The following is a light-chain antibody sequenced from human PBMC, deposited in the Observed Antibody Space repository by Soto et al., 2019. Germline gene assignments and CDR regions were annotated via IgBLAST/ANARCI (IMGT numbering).Light chain of an antibody. Sequence: QSVLTQPPSVSGARGQRVTISCTGSSSNIGAGYDVHWYQQLPGTAPKLLIYSNSNRPSGVPDRFSGSKSGTSASLAITGLQAEDEADYYCQSYDSSLSGVVFGGGTKLTGL. CDR2: SNS. CDR1: SSNIGAGYD. J-gene: IGLJ2*01. V-gene: IGLV1-40*01. CDR3: QSYDSSLSGVV.